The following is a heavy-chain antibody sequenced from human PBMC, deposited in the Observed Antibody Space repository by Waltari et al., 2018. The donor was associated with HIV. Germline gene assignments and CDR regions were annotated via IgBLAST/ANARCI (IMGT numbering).Heavy chain of an antibody. CDR2: IYYSGST. Sequence: QVQLQESGPGLVKPSETLSLTCPVSGGSISSYYWSWIRQPPGKGLEWIGYIYYSGSTNYNPSLKSRVTISVDTSKNQFSLKLSSVTAADTAVYYCAREAPIVGATRAIDYWGQGTLVTVSS. V-gene: IGHV4-59*01. J-gene: IGHJ4*02. CDR1: GGSISSYY. D-gene: IGHD1-26*01. CDR3: AREAPIVGATRAIDY.